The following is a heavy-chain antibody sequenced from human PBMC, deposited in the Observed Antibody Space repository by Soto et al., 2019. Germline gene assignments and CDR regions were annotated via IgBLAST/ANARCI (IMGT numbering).Heavy chain of an antibody. CDR1: GFTFSSYA. CDR3: ARGGEGYYDSSGYRDAFAI. Sequence: QVQLVESGGGVVQPGRSLRLSCAASGFTFSSYAMHWVRQAPGKGLEWVAVISYDGSNKYYADSVKGRFTISRDNSKNTLYLQMNSLRAEDTAVYYCARGGEGYYDSSGYRDAFAIWGQGTMVTVSS. V-gene: IGHV3-30-3*01. J-gene: IGHJ3*02. D-gene: IGHD3-22*01. CDR2: ISYDGSNK.